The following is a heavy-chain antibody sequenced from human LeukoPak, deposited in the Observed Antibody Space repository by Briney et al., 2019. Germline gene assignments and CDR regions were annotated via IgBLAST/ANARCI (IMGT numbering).Heavy chain of an antibody. Sequence: PSETLSLTCTVSGGSISSSSYYWGWIRQPPGKGLEWIGSIYYSGSTYYNPSLKSRVTISVDTSKNQFSLKLSSVTAADTAVYYCTRDRGHIYGTAYYHYTDVWGKGTTVTISS. V-gene: IGHV4-39*07. CDR2: IYYSGST. D-gene: IGHD5-18*01. CDR1: GGSISSSSYY. J-gene: IGHJ6*03. CDR3: TRDRGHIYGTAYYHYTDV.